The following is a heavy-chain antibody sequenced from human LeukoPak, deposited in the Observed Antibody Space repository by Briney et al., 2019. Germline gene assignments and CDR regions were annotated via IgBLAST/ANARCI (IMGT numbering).Heavy chain of an antibody. V-gene: IGHV1-69*05. Sequence: ASVKVSCKASGGTFSSYAISWVRQARGQGLEWMGGIIPIFGTANYAQKFQGRVTITTDESTSTAYMELSSLRSEDTAVYYCARALYDFWSGYYTAFDYWGQGTLVNVSS. CDR2: IIPIFGTA. CDR3: ARALYDFWSGYYTAFDY. J-gene: IGHJ4*02. D-gene: IGHD3-3*01. CDR1: GGTFSSYA.